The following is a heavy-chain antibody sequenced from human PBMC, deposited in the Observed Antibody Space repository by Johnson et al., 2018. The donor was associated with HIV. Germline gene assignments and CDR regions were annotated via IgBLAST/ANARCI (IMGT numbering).Heavy chain of an antibody. D-gene: IGHD2-15*01. J-gene: IGHJ3*02. Sequence: VQLVESGGGVVQPGGSLRLSCAASGFTFSSYAMHWVRQAPGKGLEWVGRIKSKTDGGTTDYAAPVKGRFTISRDDLKNTLYLQMNSLKTEDTAVYYCTTDNLKVVVVAARQSSAQDAFDIWGQGTMVTVSS. CDR1: GFTFSSYA. CDR2: IKSKTDGGTT. V-gene: IGHV3-15*01. CDR3: TTDNLKVVVVAARQSSAQDAFDI.